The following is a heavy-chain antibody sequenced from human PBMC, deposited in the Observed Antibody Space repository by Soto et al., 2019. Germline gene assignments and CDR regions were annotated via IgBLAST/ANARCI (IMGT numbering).Heavy chain of an antibody. CDR1: GFTFSFFG. CDR2: ISYDGDKK. V-gene: IGHV3-30*18. D-gene: IGHD1-1*01. J-gene: IGHJ4*02. Sequence: VGSLRLCCAASGFTFSFFGMHWFRQAPGKGLEWVAVISYDGDKKYYADSVKGRFTISRDKSKNTLYLQMNSLRPEDTALYFCAKDLFTFPQTTSLDNWGQGTLVTVSS. CDR3: AKDLFTFPQTTSLDN.